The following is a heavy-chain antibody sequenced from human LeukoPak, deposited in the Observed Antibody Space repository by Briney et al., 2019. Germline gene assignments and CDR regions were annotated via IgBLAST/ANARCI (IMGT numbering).Heavy chain of an antibody. Sequence: GGSLRLSCAASGFTFNTYSMNWVRQAPGKGLEWVSSISSSSSYIYYADSMKGRFTISRDNANNSLFLQMNSLRAEDTAVYYCARGPTNGQAFDYWGQGTLVSVSS. D-gene: IGHD2-8*01. V-gene: IGHV3-21*01. CDR1: GFTFNTYS. J-gene: IGHJ4*02. CDR2: ISSSSSYI. CDR3: ARGPTNGQAFDY.